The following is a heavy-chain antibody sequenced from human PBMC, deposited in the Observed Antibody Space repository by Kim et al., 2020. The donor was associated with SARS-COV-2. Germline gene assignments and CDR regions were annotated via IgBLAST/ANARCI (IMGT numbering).Heavy chain of an antibody. J-gene: IGHJ4*02. CDR1: GFTFGDYA. CDR2: IRSKAYGGTT. Sequence: GGSLRLSCTASGFTFGDYAMSWVRQAPGKGLEWVGFIRSKAYGGTTEYAASVKGRFTISRDDSKSIAYLQMNSLKTEDTAVYYCTREAIFGVVTTVDYWGQGTLVTVSS. CDR3: TREAIFGVVTTVDY. D-gene: IGHD3-3*01. V-gene: IGHV3-49*04.